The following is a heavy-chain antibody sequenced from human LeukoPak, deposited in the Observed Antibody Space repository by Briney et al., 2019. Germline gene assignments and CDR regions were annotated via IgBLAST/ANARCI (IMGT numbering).Heavy chain of an antibody. CDR2: ISSSSSYI. J-gene: IGHJ4*02. CDR1: GFTFSSYS. CDR3: ARATPAAMGWGFDY. V-gene: IGHV3-21*01. Sequence: QAGGSLRLSCAASGFTFSSYSMNWVRQAPGKGLEWVSSISSSSSYIYYADSVKGRFTISRDNAKNSLYLQMNSLRAEDTAVYYCARATPAAMGWGFDYWGQGTLVTVSS. D-gene: IGHD2-2*01.